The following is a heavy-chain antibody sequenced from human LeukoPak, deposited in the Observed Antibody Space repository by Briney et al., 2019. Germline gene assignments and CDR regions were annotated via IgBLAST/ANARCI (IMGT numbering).Heavy chain of an antibody. V-gene: IGHV1-2*02. CDR3: AVVTASGEYYFDD. D-gene: IGHD4-23*01. J-gene: IGHJ4*02. Sequence: ASVTVSFKASGYTFTGNYMHWVRKAPGQGLEWMGRINLNSGGTTYAQQFQGRVTMTRDKSISTAFMEQSRLRTDANADVYDAVVTASGEYYFDDWGKGTLVTVSS. CDR2: INLNSGGT. CDR1: GYTFTGNY.